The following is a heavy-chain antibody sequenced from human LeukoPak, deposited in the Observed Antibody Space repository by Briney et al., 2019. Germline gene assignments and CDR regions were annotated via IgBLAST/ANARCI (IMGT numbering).Heavy chain of an antibody. V-gene: IGHV3-21*01. CDR1: GFTFSSYS. J-gene: IGHJ4*02. CDR3: VRDGQSTLYDY. Sequence: GGSLRLSCVASGFTFSSYSMNWVRQAPGEGLEWVSSISSGSTYIYYADSVKGRFTISRDNAKNSLYLQMNSLRAEDTAVYYCVRDGQSTLYDYWGQGTLVTVSS. CDR2: ISSGSTYI. D-gene: IGHD2-8*01.